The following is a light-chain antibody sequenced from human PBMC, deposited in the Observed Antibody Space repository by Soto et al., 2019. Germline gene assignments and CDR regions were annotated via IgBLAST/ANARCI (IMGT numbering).Light chain of an antibody. CDR1: SSDVGVYNY. V-gene: IGLV2-14*01. Sequence: QSVLTQPASVSGSPGQSITISCTGNSSDVGVYNYVSWYQQHPGKAPKLMIYEVSDRPSGVSNRFSGSKSGNTASLTISGLQAEDEADYYCSSYTSSGTDVFGTGTKVTVL. CDR3: SSYTSSGTDV. J-gene: IGLJ1*01. CDR2: EVS.